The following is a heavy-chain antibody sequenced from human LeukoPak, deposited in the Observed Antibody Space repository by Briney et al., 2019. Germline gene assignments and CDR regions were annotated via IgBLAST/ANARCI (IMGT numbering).Heavy chain of an antibody. J-gene: IGHJ4*02. V-gene: IGHV4-39*01. CDR2: SYSRGST. CDR1: GGSISTNNYY. D-gene: IGHD6-13*01. Sequence: SETLSLTCTVSGGSISTNNYYWGWIRQPPGKVLWWIGSSYSRGSTFYSPSLQSRVIISADTSKNQVSLKLSSVTASDTAVYYCARHGRWPSPGIFDYWGQGTLVTVSS. CDR3: ARHGRWPSPGIFDY.